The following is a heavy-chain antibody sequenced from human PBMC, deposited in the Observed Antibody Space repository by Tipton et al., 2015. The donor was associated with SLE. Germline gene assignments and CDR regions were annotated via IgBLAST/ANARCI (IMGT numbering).Heavy chain of an antibody. D-gene: IGHD6-19*01. V-gene: IGHV3-74*01. CDR1: GFTFSSSW. CDR3: ARMGGSGWARESNWFDP. J-gene: IGHJ5*02. Sequence: SLRLSCAASGFTFSSSWMHWVRQAPGKGLVWVSRINRDGSSTSYADAVKGRFTVSRDNVESSLYLQMNSLRADDTAVYYCARMGGSGWARESNWFDPWGQGTLVTVSS. CDR2: INRDGSST.